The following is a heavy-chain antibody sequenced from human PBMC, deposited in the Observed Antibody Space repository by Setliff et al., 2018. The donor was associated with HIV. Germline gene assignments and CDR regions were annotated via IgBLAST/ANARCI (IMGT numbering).Heavy chain of an antibody. CDR3: AKDVCSGAYCYAYYYYGMDV. Sequence: GGSLRLSCAASGFTFSSFGMHWVRQAPGKGLEWVAFIRYDGSNKYYADSLKGRFTISRDNSKNTLYLQMNSLRVEDTAVYYCAKDVCSGAYCYAYYYYGMDVWGQGTMVTVSS. D-gene: IGHD2-15*01. CDR1: GFTFSSFG. J-gene: IGHJ6*02. V-gene: IGHV3-30*02. CDR2: IRYDGSNK.